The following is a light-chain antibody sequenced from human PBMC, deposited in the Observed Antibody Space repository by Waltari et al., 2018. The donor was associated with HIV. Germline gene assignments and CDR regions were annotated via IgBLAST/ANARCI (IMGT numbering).Light chain of an antibody. CDR3: QQYYILPYT. J-gene: IGKJ2*01. CDR1: HSLVYRSNNKNS. CDR2: WAS. Sequence: DVILTQSPDSLAVSVGERATLTCKSSHSLVYRSNNKNSLAWYQQKPGQRPKLLIYWASTRESGVPDRFSGSGSGTDFTLTISSLQAEDVAVYYCQQYYILPYTFGQGTKLEIK. V-gene: IGKV4-1*01.